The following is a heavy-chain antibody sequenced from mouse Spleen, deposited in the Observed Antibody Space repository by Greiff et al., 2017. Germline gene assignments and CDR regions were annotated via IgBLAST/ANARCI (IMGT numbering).Heavy chain of an antibody. J-gene: IGHJ4*01. CDR3: ARHTGTGAMDY. D-gene: IGHD4-1*01. CDR2: ISGGGSYT. Sequence: EVQLVESGGGLVKPGGSLKLSCAASGFTFSSYGMSWVRQTPEKRLEWVATISGGGSYTYYPDSVKGRFTISRDNAKNNLYLQMSSLRSEDTALYYCARHTGTGAMDYWGQGTSVTVAS. CDR1: GFTFSSYG. V-gene: IGHV5-9-2*01.